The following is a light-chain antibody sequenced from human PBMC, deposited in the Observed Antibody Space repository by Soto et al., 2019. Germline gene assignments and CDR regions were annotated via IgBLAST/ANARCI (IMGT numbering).Light chain of an antibody. V-gene: IGLV2-14*03. CDR2: DVS. Sequence: QSVLTQPASVSGSPGQSITISCTGTSSDVGGYNYVSWYQQHPGKAPKLIIYDVSDRPSGISSRFSASKSGNTASLTISGLQAEDEADYYCCSYTSSSTPWVSGTGTKVTVL. CDR1: SSDVGGYNY. CDR3: CSYTSSSTPWV. J-gene: IGLJ1*01.